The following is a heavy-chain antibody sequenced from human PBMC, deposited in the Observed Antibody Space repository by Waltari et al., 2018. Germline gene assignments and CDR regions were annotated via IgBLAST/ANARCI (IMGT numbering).Heavy chain of an antibody. Sequence: QLLLQESGPRLVKPSETLSLTCSVSGASISSNGFYWGWIRKPPGKGLEWIGTFYYSGGTYYTPPLRSRMTISVDTSTKQFSLTLNSVSAADTSVYYCAEVNANVDTVMNWGQGTLVTVSS. J-gene: IGHJ4*02. V-gene: IGHV4-39*01. CDR3: AEVNANVDTVMN. CDR2: FYYSGGT. CDR1: GASISSNGFY. D-gene: IGHD5-18*01.